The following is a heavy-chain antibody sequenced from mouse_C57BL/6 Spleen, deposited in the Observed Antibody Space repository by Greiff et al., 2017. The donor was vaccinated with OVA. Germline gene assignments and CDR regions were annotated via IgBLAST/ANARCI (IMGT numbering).Heavy chain of an antibody. D-gene: IGHD2-4*01. J-gene: IGHJ2*01. V-gene: IGHV1-55*01. CDR2: IYPGSGST. CDR3: ARGYYDYDGDYFDY. Sequence: QVQLQQPGAELVKPGASVKMSCKASGYTFTSYWITWVKQRPGQGLEWIGDIYPGSGSTNYNEKFKSKATLTVDTSSSTAYMQLSSLTSEDSAVDYCARGYYDYDGDYFDYWGQGTTLTVSS. CDR1: GYTFTSYW.